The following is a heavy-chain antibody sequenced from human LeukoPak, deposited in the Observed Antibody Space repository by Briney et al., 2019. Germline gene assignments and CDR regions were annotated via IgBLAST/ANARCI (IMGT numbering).Heavy chain of an antibody. Sequence: ASVKVSCKASGGTFSSYTISWVRQAPGQGPEWMGRIIPILGIANYAQKFQGRVTMTRDTSTSTVYMELSSLRSEDTAVYYCARDWYGDYGIGLGYFDYWGQGTLVTVSS. CDR1: GGTFSSYT. CDR2: IIPILGIA. CDR3: ARDWYGDYGIGLGYFDY. D-gene: IGHD4-17*01. J-gene: IGHJ4*02. V-gene: IGHV1-69*04.